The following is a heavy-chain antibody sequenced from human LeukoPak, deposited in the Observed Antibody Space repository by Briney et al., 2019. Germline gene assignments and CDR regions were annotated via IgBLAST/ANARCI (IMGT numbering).Heavy chain of an antibody. D-gene: IGHD1-26*01. Sequence: SETLSLTCAVYGGSFSGYYWSWIRQPPGKGLEWIGEINHSGSTNYNPSLKSRVTISVDTSKNQFSLKLCSVTAADTAVYYCARGKVGAPTVSREKGFDYWGQGTLVTVSS. V-gene: IGHV4-34*01. CDR2: INHSGST. CDR3: ARGKVGAPTVSREKGFDY. J-gene: IGHJ4*02. CDR1: GGSFSGYY.